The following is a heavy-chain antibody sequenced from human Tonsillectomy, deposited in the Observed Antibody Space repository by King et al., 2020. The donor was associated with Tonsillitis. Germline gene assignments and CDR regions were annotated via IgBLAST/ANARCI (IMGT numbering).Heavy chain of an antibody. CDR2: IKHEGREK. Sequence: DVQLVESGGGLVQPGGSLRLSCAVSGFTFSSYWMSWVRQAPGKGLEWVANIKHEGREKNYVDSVKGRFTISRDNANNSLYLQMNSLRVEDTAVYYCGRDVPGFGVVIDYWGPGTLVTVSS. CDR1: GFTFSSYW. J-gene: IGHJ4*02. CDR3: GRDVPGFGVVIDY. D-gene: IGHD3-3*01. V-gene: IGHV3-7*03.